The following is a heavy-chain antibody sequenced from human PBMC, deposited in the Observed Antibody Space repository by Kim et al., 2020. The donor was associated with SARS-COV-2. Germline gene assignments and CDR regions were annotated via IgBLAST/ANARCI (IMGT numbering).Heavy chain of an antibody. Sequence: ASVKVSCKVSGYTLTELSMHWVRQAPGKGLEWMGGFDPEDGETIYAQKFQGRVTMTEDTSTDTAYMELSSLRSEDTAVYYCATGPDYYGSEVYYYYGMDVWGQGTTVTVSS. J-gene: IGHJ6*02. D-gene: IGHD3-10*01. CDR3: ATGPDYYGSEVYYYYGMDV. CDR1: GYTLTELS. V-gene: IGHV1-24*01. CDR2: FDPEDGET.